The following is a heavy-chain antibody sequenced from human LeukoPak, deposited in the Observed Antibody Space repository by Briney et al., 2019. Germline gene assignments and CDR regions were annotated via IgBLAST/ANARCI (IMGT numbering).Heavy chain of an antibody. CDR3: AKPNYYDSSGHWCFDL. Sequence: GGSLRLSXRASGFTFSAYSMNWVRQAPGKGLEWVSSISSSSSYIYYADSVKGRFTISRDNSKNTLYLQMNSLRAEDTAVYYCAKPNYYDSSGHWCFDLWGRGTLVTVSS. J-gene: IGHJ2*01. V-gene: IGHV3-21*04. D-gene: IGHD3-22*01. CDR1: GFTFSAYS. CDR2: ISSSSSYI.